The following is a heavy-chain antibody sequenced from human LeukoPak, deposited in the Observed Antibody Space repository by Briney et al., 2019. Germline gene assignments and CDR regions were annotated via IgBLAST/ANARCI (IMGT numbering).Heavy chain of an antibody. CDR2: IITSGTTI. D-gene: IGHD3-3*01. V-gene: IGHV3-48*03. J-gene: IGHJ4*02. CDR3: ARDPIFGVVTTFDY. Sequence: PGGSLRLSCAASGFTFSNYEMNWVRQAPGKGLEWVSYIITSGTTIYYADSVKGRFTISRDNAKNSLYLQMNSLRAEDTALYYCARDPIFGVVTTFDYWGQGTLVTVSS. CDR1: GFTFSNYE.